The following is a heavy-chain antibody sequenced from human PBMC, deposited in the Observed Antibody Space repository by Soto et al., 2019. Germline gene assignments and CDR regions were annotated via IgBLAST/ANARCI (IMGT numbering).Heavy chain of an antibody. D-gene: IGHD3-10*01. CDR3: VRAVKGSR. CDR1: GFTFSSFW. Sequence: EVQLVESGGGLVQPGWSLRLSCAATGFTFSSFWMGWVRQAPGKGLEGVANIKQDGSEKYLVDSVEGRFTISRDNAKNSLYLHMNNRRAEDTAVYYCVRAVKGSRWGQGTMVIVSS. V-gene: IGHV3-7*05. J-gene: IGHJ4*02. CDR2: IKQDGSEK.